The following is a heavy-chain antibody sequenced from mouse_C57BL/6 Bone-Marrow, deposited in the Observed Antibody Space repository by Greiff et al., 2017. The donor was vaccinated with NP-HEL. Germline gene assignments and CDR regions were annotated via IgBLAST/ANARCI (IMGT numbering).Heavy chain of an antibody. J-gene: IGHJ2*01. D-gene: IGHD1-1*01. CDR3: ARVTTVEDY. CDR2: INPYNGGT. V-gene: IGHV1-19*01. Sequence: EVKLMESGPVLVKPGASVKMSCKASGYTFTDYYMNWVKQSHGKSLEWIGVINPYNGGTSYNQQFKGKATLTVEKSSSTADMELDSLTSEDSAIYFSARVTTVEDYWGQGTTLTVSS. CDR1: GYTFTDYY.